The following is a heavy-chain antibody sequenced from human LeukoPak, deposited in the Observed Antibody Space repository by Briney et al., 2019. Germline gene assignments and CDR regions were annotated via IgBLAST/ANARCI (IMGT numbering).Heavy chain of an antibody. Sequence: PSETLSLTCTVSGGSISSCYWSWIRQPAGKGLEWIGRIYTSGSTNYNPSLKSRVTMSVDTSKNQFSLKLSSVTAADTAVYYCARDLGSPGGSGEWFDPWGQGTLVTVSS. J-gene: IGHJ5*02. CDR2: IYTSGST. CDR1: GGSISSCY. V-gene: IGHV4-4*07. D-gene: IGHD2-15*01. CDR3: ARDLGSPGGSGEWFDP.